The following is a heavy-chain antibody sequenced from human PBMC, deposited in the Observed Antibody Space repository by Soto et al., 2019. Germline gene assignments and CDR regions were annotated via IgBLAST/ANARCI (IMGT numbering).Heavy chain of an antibody. Sequence: EVQLVESGGGLVQPGRSLRLSCAASGFTFDDYAMHWVRQAPGKGLEWVSGISWNSGSIGYADSVKGRFTISRDNAKNSLYLQMNSLRAEDTALYYCAKGTSTLGATIDPWGQGTLVTVSS. V-gene: IGHV3-9*01. J-gene: IGHJ5*02. CDR2: ISWNSGSI. CDR1: GFTFDDYA. D-gene: IGHD1-26*01. CDR3: AKGTSTLGATIDP.